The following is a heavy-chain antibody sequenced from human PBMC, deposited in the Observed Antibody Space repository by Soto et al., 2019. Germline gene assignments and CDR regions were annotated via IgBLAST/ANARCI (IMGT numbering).Heavy chain of an antibody. CDR2: IIPIFGTA. J-gene: IGHJ5*02. CDR3: ARDLTVTGTIPWFDP. CDR1: GGTFSSYA. D-gene: IGHD1-7*01. V-gene: IGHV1-69*13. Sequence: ASVKVSCKASGGTFSSYAISWVRQAPGQGLEWMGGIIPIFGTANYAQKFQGRVTITADESTSTAYMELSSLRSEDTAVYYCARDLTVTGTIPWFDPWGQGTLVTVSS.